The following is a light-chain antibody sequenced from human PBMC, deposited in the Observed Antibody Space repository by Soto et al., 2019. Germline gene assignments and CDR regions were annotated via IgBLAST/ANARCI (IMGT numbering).Light chain of an antibody. J-gene: IGLJ2*01. CDR1: SSNIGSNT. Sequence: QSALTQPPSASGTPGQRVTLSCSGSSSNIGSNTVNWYQQFPGTAPKLLMYNNNQRPSGVPDRFSGSKSGTSASLAISGLQSEDEADYYCAAWDGSLKGVVFGGGTKLTVL. CDR3: AAWDGSLKGVV. V-gene: IGLV1-44*01. CDR2: NNN.